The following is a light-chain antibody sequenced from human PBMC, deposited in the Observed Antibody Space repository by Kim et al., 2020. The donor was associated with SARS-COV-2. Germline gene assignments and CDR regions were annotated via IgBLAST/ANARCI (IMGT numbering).Light chain of an antibody. J-gene: IGLJ3*02. Sequence: GHSFTISCTGTSSDVGGYNYVSWYQQHPGKAPKLMIYDVSKRPSGVSNRFSGSKSANTASLTISGLQAEDEADYYCSSYRSSNTVVFGGGTQLTVL. CDR2: DVS. CDR3: SSYRSSNTVV. CDR1: SSDVGGYNY. V-gene: IGLV2-14*04.